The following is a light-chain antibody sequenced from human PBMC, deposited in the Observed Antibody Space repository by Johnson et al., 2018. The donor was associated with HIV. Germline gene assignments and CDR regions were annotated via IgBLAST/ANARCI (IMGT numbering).Light chain of an antibody. Sequence: QPALTQPPSVSAAPGQKVTISCSGSSSNIGNNYVSWYQQLPGTAPKLLIYDNNKRPSGIPDRFSGSKSGTSATLGITGLQTGDEADYYCGTWDSSLSAGRYVFGTGTKVTVL. CDR1: SSNIGNNY. J-gene: IGLJ1*01. CDR3: GTWDSSLSAGRYV. CDR2: DNN. V-gene: IGLV1-51*01.